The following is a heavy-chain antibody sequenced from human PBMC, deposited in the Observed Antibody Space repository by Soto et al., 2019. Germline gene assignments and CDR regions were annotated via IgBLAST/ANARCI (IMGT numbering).Heavy chain of an antibody. D-gene: IGHD3-10*01. CDR3: ARGTGSGSFLIDY. J-gene: IGHJ4*02. V-gene: IGHV3-33*01. CDR2: IWSDGRYE. CDR1: GFIFSNYA. Sequence: QVQLVESGGGVVQPGRSLRLSCAASGFIFSNYAMHWVRQAPGQGLEWVALIWSDGRYENYAESVKGRFTIARDNSKNTLYVQMNGLRVEETSVYFCARGTGSGSFLIDYWGQGTLVTVSS.